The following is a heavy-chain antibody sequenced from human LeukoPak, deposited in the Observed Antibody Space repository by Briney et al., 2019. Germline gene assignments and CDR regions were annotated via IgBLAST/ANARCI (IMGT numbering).Heavy chain of an antibody. V-gene: IGHV3-30*02. D-gene: IGHD5-12*01. Sequence: GGSLRLSCAVSGFTFRNFGMHWVRQAPGKGLEWVTFIDDDGINFYYVNSVKGRFAISRDNSKNTLYLQMSSLESEDTAVYYCLRGPARGSYDGSGYDFDYWGQGTLVTVSS. CDR1: GFTFRNFG. CDR3: LRGPARGSYDGSGYDFDY. CDR2: IDDDGINF. J-gene: IGHJ4*02.